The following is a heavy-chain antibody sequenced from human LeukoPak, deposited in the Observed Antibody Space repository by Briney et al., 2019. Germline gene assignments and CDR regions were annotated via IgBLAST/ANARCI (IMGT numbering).Heavy chain of an antibody. CDR1: GGSFSDYY. CDR3: ARDNVVVVAATPGYYYYMDV. CDR2: VNHSGST. J-gene: IGHJ6*03. V-gene: IGHV4-34*01. Sequence: SETLSLTCAVYGGSFSDYYWSWIRQPPGKGLEWIGEVNHSGSTSYNPSLKSRVSISVDTSKNQFSLRLSSVTAADTAVYYCARDNVVVVAATPGYYYYMDVWGKGTTVTVSS. D-gene: IGHD2-15*01.